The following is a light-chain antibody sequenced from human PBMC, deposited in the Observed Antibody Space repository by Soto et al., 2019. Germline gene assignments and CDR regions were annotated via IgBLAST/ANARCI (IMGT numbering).Light chain of an antibody. V-gene: IGKV3-11*01. CDR3: QQRSNWLTT. CDR1: QSVSSY. Sequence: EVVLTQSPATLSLSPGERATLSCRASQSVSSYLAWYQQKPGQAPRLLIYDASNRATGIPARFSGSGSGTDFTLTISSLEPEDFAVYYCQQRSNWLTTFGQGTKVAI. CDR2: DAS. J-gene: IGKJ1*01.